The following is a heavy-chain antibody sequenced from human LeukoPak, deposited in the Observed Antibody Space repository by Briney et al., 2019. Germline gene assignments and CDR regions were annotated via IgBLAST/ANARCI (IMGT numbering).Heavy chain of an antibody. CDR3: ARDRGYPTRYYYMDV. CDR1: GFTFSSYS. D-gene: IGHD6-13*01. V-gene: IGHV3-21*01. J-gene: IGHJ6*03. Sequence: GGSLRLSCAASGFTFSSYSMNWVRQAPGKGLEWVSSISSSSSYIYYADSVKGRFTISRDNAKNSLYLQMNSLRAEDTAVYYCARDRGYPTRYYYMDVWGKGTTVTVSS. CDR2: ISSSSSYI.